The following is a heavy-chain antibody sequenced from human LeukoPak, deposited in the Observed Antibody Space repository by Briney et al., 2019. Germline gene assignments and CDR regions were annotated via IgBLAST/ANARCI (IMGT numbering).Heavy chain of an antibody. CDR3: ARDLGRGADRKMFDP. V-gene: IGHV3-21*01. CDR1: GFTFSSYS. J-gene: IGHJ5*02. CDR2: ISSSSSYI. D-gene: IGHD3-10*01. Sequence: GGSLRLSCAASGFTFSSYSMNWVRQAQGKGLEWVSSISSSSSYIYYADSVKGRFTISRDNAKNSLYLQMNSLRAEDTAVYYCARDLGRGADRKMFDPWGQGTLVTVSS.